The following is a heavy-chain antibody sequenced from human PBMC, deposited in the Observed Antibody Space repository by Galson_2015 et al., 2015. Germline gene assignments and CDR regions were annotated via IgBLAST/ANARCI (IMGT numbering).Heavy chain of an antibody. CDR3: ARDKGEDLVGATNWFDP. V-gene: IGHV4-39*07. D-gene: IGHD1-26*01. J-gene: IGHJ5*02. Sequence: YNPSLKSRVTISVDTSTNQFSLKLSSVTAADTAVYYCARDKGEDLVGATNWFDPWGQGTLVTVSS.